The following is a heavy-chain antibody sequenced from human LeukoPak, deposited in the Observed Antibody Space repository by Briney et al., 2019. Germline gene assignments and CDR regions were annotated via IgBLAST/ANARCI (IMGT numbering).Heavy chain of an antibody. CDR2: ISYDGSNK. D-gene: IGHD5-24*01. CDR3: AREGGRDGYNYDY. J-gene: IGHJ4*02. Sequence: PGRSLRLSCAASGFTFSSYAMHWVRQAPGKGLEWVAVISYDGSNKYYADSVKGRFTIPRDNSKNTLYLQMNSLRAEDTAVYYCAREGGRDGYNYDYWGQGTLVTVSS. V-gene: IGHV3-30-3*01. CDR1: GFTFSSYA.